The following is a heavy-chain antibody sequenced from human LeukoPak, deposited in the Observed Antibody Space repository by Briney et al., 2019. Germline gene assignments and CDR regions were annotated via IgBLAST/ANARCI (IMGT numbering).Heavy chain of an antibody. Sequence: GGSLRLSCAGSEFSVGSNYMTWVRQAPGKWLVWVSRIKSDGSSTSYADSVKGRLTISRDNAKNTLYLQMNSLRAEDTAVYYCVREYSSGWSENDYWGQGTLVTVSS. D-gene: IGHD6-19*01. J-gene: IGHJ4*02. CDR2: IKSDGSST. CDR1: EFSVGSNY. CDR3: VREYSSGWSENDY. V-gene: IGHV3-74*01.